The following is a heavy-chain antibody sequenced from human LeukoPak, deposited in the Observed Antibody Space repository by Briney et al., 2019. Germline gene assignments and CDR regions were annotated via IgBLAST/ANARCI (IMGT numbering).Heavy chain of an antibody. D-gene: IGHD5-18*01. Sequence: GGSLRLSCAASGFTFSSYSMNWVRQAPGKGLEWVSVIYSGGSTYYADSVKGRFTISRDNSKNTLYLQMNSLRAEDTAVYYCAREEGYSYGYASDVWGQGTTVTVTS. CDR1: GFTFSSYS. CDR2: IYSGGST. CDR3: AREEGYSYGYASDV. V-gene: IGHV3-53*01. J-gene: IGHJ6*02.